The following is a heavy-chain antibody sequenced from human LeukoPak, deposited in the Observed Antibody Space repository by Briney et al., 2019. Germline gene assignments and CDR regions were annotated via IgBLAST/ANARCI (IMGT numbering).Heavy chain of an antibody. V-gene: IGHV1-69*04. CDR1: GGTFSSYA. J-gene: IGHJ4*02. Sequence: ASVKVSCKASGGTFSSYAISWVRQAPGQGLEWMGRIIPILGIANYAQKFQGRVTTTADKSTSTAYMELSSLRSEDTAVYYCASDYDSSGYPSYWGQGTLVTVSS. D-gene: IGHD3-22*01. CDR2: IIPILGIA. CDR3: ASDYDSSGYPSY.